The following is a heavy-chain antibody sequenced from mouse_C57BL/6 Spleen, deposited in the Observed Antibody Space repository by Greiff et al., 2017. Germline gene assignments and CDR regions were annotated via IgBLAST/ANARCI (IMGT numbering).Heavy chain of an antibody. CDR2: IWRGGST. V-gene: IGHV2-5*01. J-gene: IGHJ2*01. CDR1: GFSLTSYG. CDR3: AKMYNYYGSSYYFDY. Sequence: QVQLKESGPGLVQPSQSLSITCTVSGFSLTSYGVHWVRQSPGKGLEWLGVIWRGGSTDYNAAFMSSLSITKDNSKCQVFFKMNSLQANDTAIYYCAKMYNYYGSSYYFDYWGQGTTLTVSS. D-gene: IGHD1-1*01.